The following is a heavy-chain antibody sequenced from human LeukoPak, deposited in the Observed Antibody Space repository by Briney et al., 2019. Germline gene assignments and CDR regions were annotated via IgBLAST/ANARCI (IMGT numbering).Heavy chain of an antibody. CDR3: AKEKQRNFDY. CDR1: GFTFSNYA. CDR2: ISGSGDST. V-gene: IGHV3-23*01. J-gene: IGHJ4*02. Sequence: GGSLRLSCAASGFTFSNYAMSWVRQAPGKGLEWVSGISGSGDSTYYGDSVQGRFTISRDNSKNTLYLQMDTLRAEDTAVYYCAKEKQRNFDYWGQGTLVTVSS.